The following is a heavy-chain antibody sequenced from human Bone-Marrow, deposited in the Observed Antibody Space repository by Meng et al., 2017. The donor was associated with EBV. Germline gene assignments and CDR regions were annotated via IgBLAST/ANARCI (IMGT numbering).Heavy chain of an antibody. Sequence: VQSVRCGAEVKKVGAYMKGSSKASGYTLTGYDMDLVRQAPGTGLEWMGRINGKSGDTNHGQKFQGRVTMSRDTSISTAYMELSALRSDDTAVYYCARSLVVIPAALGSAYYFDSWGQGTLVTVSS. V-gene: IGHV1-2*06. D-gene: IGHD2-2*01. CDR2: INGKSGDT. CDR1: GYTLTGYD. CDR3: ARSLVVIPAALGSAYYFDS. J-gene: IGHJ4*02.